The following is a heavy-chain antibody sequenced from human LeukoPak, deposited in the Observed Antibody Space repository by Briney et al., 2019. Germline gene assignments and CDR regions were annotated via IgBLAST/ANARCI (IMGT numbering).Heavy chain of an antibody. V-gene: IGHV4-61*02. Sequence: PSQTLSLTCTVSGGSISSGSYYWSWIRQPAGKGLEWIGRIYTSGTTNYNPSLKSRVTISVDTSKNQFSLKLSSVTAADTAVYYCARELTGDDAFHMWGQGTMVTVSS. D-gene: IGHD1-20*01. CDR3: ARELTGDDAFHM. CDR2: IYTSGTT. J-gene: IGHJ3*02. CDR1: GGSISSGSYY.